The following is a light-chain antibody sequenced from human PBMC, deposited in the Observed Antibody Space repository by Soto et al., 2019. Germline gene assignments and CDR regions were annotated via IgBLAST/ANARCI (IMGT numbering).Light chain of an antibody. J-gene: IGLJ2*01. Sequence: QSALTQPASVSGSPGQSITISCTGTSSDVGGYNYVSWYQHHPGKAPKLMIYEVSNRPSGVSNRFSGSKSGNTASLTISGLQAEDEADYYCSSYTSGSTLAFGGGTKVTVL. CDR2: EVS. CDR3: SSYTSGSTLA. CDR1: SSDVGGYNY. V-gene: IGLV2-14*01.